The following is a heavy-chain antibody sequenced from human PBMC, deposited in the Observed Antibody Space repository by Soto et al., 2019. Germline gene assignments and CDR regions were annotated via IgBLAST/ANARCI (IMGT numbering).Heavy chain of an antibody. D-gene: IGHD4-4*01. V-gene: IGHV1-18*01. CDR2: INTYNGYT. CDR1: GYTFTSCG. CDR3: ARDLTKGLDV. J-gene: IGHJ6*02. Sequence: QVHLVQSGAEVKKPGASVKVSCKASGYTFTSCGISWVRQAPGQGLEWMGLINTYNGYTNYPQNFQGRVTMTTDTSTGTVYMERRSLTSADTAVYYWARDLTKGLDVWGQGTTVTVSS.